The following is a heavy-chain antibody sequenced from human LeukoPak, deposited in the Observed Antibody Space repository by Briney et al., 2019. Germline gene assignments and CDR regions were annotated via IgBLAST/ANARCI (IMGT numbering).Heavy chain of an antibody. CDR3: AGRRRVGTIDY. J-gene: IGHJ4*02. Sequence: SETLSLTCTVSGGSISSSSYYWGWIRQSPGKGLEWIGSIYYSGSTYYNPSLKSRVTISVDTSKNQFSLKLSSVTAADTAVYYCAGRRRVGTIDYWGQGTLVTVSS. D-gene: IGHD1-26*01. CDR1: GGSISSSSYY. V-gene: IGHV4-39*01. CDR2: IYYSGST.